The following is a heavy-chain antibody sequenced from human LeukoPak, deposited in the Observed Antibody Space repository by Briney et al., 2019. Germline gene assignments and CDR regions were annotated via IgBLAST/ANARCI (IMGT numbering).Heavy chain of an antibody. Sequence: QPGGSLRLSCAASGFTFSSYGMHWVRQAPGKGLEWVAVISYDGSNKYYADSVKGRFTISRDNSKNTLYLQMNSLRAEDTAAYYCAPTTFLAAAGTNNWFDPWGQGTLVTVSS. CDR2: ISYDGSNK. D-gene: IGHD6-13*01. CDR3: APTTFLAAAGTNNWFDP. J-gene: IGHJ5*02. V-gene: IGHV3-30*03. CDR1: GFTFSSYG.